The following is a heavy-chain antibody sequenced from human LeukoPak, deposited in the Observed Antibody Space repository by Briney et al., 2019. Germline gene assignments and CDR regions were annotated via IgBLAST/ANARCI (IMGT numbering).Heavy chain of an antibody. CDR3: ARDYTPNNYYYYMDV. Sequence: ASVKVSCKASGYTFTNYAMNWVRQATGQGLEWMGWMNPNNGNTGYAQKFQGRVTMTRNTSISTAYMELSSLRSEDTAVYYCARDYTPNNYYYYMDVWGKGTTVTISS. V-gene: IGHV1-8*01. J-gene: IGHJ6*03. CDR1: GYTFTNYA. CDR2: MNPNNGNT. D-gene: IGHD3-10*01.